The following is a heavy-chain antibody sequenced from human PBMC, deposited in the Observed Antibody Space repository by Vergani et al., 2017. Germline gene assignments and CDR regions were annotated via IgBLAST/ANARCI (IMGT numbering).Heavy chain of an antibody. CDR2: ISYDGSNK. Sequence: VQLVESGGGVVQPGRSLRLSCAASGFTFSSYAMHWVRQAPGKGLEWVAVISYDGSNKYYVDSVKGRFTISRDNSKNTLNLQRNSLRAEDTAVYYCARESRKLLWFGESSARFDPWGQGTLVTVSS. V-gene: IGHV3-30*04. CDR3: ARESRKLLWFGESSARFDP. D-gene: IGHD3-10*01. CDR1: GFTFSSYA. J-gene: IGHJ5*02.